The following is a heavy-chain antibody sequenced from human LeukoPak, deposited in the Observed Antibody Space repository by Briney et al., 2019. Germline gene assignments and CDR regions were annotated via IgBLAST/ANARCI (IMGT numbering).Heavy chain of an antibody. CDR1: GFTFSSYG. V-gene: IGHV3-30*02. CDR2: IRYDGSNK. CDR3: AKDLTLTSIATFDY. J-gene: IGHJ4*02. Sequence: GGSLRLSCAASGFTFSSYGMHWVRQAPGKGLEWVAFIRYDGSNKYYADSVKGRFTISRDNSKNTLYLQMNSLRAEDTAVYYCAKDLTLTSIATFDYWGQGTLVTVSS. D-gene: IGHD6-13*01.